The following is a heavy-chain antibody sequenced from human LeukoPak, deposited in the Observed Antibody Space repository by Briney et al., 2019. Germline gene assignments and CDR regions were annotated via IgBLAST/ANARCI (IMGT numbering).Heavy chain of an antibody. D-gene: IGHD3-22*01. CDR3: ARGRYESSGYYCDY. V-gene: IGHV1-8*01. J-gene: IGHJ4*02. Sequence: ASVKVSCKASGYTFTNYDINWVRQATGLGLEWMGWMNPNSGNTGYTQKFQGRVTMTRNTSISTAYMELSSLRSEDTAVYYCARGRYESSGYYCDYWGQGTQVTVSS. CDR2: MNPNSGNT. CDR1: GYTFTNYD.